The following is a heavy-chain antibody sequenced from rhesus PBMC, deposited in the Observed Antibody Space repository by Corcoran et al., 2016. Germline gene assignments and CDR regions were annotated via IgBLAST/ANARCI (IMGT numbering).Heavy chain of an antibody. CDR2: INPYNGNT. CDR3: ARGYCSGIYCYVGYYFDY. J-gene: IGHJ4*01. D-gene: IGHD2-27*01. CDR1: GYTFTDYY. V-gene: IGHV1S2*01. Sequence: QVQLVQSGAEVKKPGSSVKVSCKASGYTFTDYYMHWVRQAPRQGLEWMGWINPYNGNTKYAPKFQGRVTMTRDTSTSTAHMELSSLRSEDTAVYYCARGYCSGIYCYVGYYFDYWGQGVLVTVSS.